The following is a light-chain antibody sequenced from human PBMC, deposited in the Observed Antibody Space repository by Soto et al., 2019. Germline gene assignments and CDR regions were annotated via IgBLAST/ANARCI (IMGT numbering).Light chain of an antibody. CDR1: SSDVGGYNY. J-gene: IGLJ2*01. CDR2: EGT. V-gene: IGLV2-14*01. Sequence: SALTQPASVSGSLGQSITISCTGTSSDVGGYNYVSWYQHHPGKDPKVVIFEGTNRPAGVSSLFSGSKSGNTASLTVSGLQAEDEGYYYCSSFTSSSTVLFGGGTKLTVL. CDR3: SSFTSSSTVL.